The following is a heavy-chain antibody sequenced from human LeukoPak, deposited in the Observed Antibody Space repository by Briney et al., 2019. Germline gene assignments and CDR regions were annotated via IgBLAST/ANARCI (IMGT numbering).Heavy chain of an antibody. D-gene: IGHD3-3*01. V-gene: IGHV3-7*03. J-gene: IGHJ4*02. CDR2: IEQDGSEK. Sequence: GSLRLSCAASGFTFSSYWMSWVRQAPGKGLEWVANIEQDGSEKYYVDSVKGRFTISRDNAKNSLYLQMNSLRAEDTAVYYCARDSSGQGLPFDYWGQGTLVTVSS. CDR3: ARDSSGQGLPFDY. CDR1: GFTFSSYW.